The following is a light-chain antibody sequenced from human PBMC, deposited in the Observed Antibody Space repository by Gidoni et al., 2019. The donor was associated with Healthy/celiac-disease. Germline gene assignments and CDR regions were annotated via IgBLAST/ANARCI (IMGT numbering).Light chain of an antibody. Sequence: DIQMTQSPSSLSASLGDRVTITCRASQSISSYLNWYQQKPGKAPKLLIYAASSLQSGVPSRFSGSGSGTDFTLTISSLQPEDFATYYCQQSYSTSMYTFGQGTKLEIK. V-gene: IGKV1-39*01. J-gene: IGKJ2*01. CDR1: QSISSY. CDR3: QQSYSTSMYT. CDR2: AAS.